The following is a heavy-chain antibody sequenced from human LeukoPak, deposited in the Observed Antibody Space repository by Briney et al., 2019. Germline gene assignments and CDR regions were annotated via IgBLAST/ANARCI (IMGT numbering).Heavy chain of an antibody. CDR1: GFTLDEYA. Sequence: GGSLRLSCAASGFTLDEYAMPWVRQAPGKGLEWVSGISWKSGSIGYADSVKGRFTISRDNAKNSLYLQMNSLRTEDTALYYCAKDIPRNDYNWGFDYWGQGTLVTVSS. V-gene: IGHV3-9*01. J-gene: IGHJ4*02. D-gene: IGHD1-20*01. CDR3: AKDIPRNDYNWGFDY. CDR2: ISWKSGSI.